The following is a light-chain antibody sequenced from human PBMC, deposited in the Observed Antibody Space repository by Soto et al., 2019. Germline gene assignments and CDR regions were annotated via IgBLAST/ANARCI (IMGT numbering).Light chain of an antibody. J-gene: IGLJ2*01. V-gene: IGLV3-1*01. Sequence: SYELTQPPSVSVSPGQTASITCSGDKSGDKYACWYQQKPGQSPVLVIYHDSKRPSGIPERFSGSNSGNTATLTISGTQAMDEADYYCQAWDSRTAVFGGGTKLTV. CDR2: HDS. CDR3: QAWDSRTAV. CDR1: KSGDKY.